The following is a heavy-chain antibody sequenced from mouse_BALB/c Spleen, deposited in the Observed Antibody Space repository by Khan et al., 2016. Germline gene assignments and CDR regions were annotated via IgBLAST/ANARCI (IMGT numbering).Heavy chain of an antibody. J-gene: IGHJ2*01. CDR3: TRQLGLRDY. D-gene: IGHD3-1*01. Sequence: EVKLEESGGGLVQPGGSMKLSCVASGFTFSNYWMNWVRQSPEKGLEWVAEIRLKSNNYATHYAESVKGRFTISRDDSTSSVYLQMNNLRAEDTGIYYCTRQLGLRDYWGQGTTLTVSS. CDR1: GFTFSNYW. V-gene: IGHV6-6*02. CDR2: IRLKSNNYAT.